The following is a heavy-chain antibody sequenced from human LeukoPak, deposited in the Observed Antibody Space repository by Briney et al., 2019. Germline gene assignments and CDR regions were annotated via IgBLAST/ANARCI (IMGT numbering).Heavy chain of an antibody. D-gene: IGHD2-21*02. CDR1: GFTFSSYE. CDR3: ARQGRMHCGGDCFSGHYSYYMDV. CDR2: ISSSGSTI. V-gene: IGHV3-48*03. J-gene: IGHJ6*03. Sequence: GGSLRLSCAASGFTFSSYEMNWVRQAPGKGLEWVSYISSSGSTIYYADSVKGRFTISRDNAKNSLYLQMNSLRAEDTAVYYCARQGRMHCGGDCFSGHYSYYMDVWGRGTTVTISS.